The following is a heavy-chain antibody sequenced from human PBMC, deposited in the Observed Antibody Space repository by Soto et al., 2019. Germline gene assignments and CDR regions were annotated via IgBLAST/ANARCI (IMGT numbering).Heavy chain of an antibody. CDR3: ARYGSGSYYKMKYYFDY. J-gene: IGHJ4*02. V-gene: IGHV1-18*04. Sequence: ASVKVSCKASGYTFTSYGISWVRQAPGQGLEWMGWISACNGNTKYAQKLQGRVTITRDTSASTAYMELSSLRSEDTAVYYCARYGSGSYYKMKYYFDYWGQGTLVTVSS. CDR2: ISACNGNT. D-gene: IGHD3-10*01. CDR1: GYTFTSYG.